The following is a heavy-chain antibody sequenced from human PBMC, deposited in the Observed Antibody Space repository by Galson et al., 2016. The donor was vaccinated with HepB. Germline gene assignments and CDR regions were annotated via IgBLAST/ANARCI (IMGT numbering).Heavy chain of an antibody. CDR3: AREQEYSSGSRWGAFDI. V-gene: IGHV1-46*03. D-gene: IGHD6-19*01. CDR1: GYTFTSFY. J-gene: IGHJ3*02. CDR2: INPGGGST. Sequence: SVKVSCKASGYTFTSFYMHWVRQAPGQGLEWMGIINPGGGSTSYAQKFQGRVTMTRDTSTSTVYMELSSLRSEDTALYYCAREQEYSSGSRWGAFDIWGQGTMVTVSS.